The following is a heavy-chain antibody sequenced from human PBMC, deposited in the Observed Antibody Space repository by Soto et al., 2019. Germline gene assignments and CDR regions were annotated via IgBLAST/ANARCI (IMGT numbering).Heavy chain of an antibody. CDR2: IYYSGST. CDR3: ASLSGYGAVGDYFDY. CDR1: GGSISSSSYY. J-gene: IGHJ4*02. Sequence: PSETLSLTCTVSGGSISSSSYYWGWIRQPPGKGLEWIGSIYYSGSTYYNPSLKSRVTISVDTSKNQFSLKLSSVTAADTAVYYCASLSGYGAVGDYFDYWGQGTLVTVSS. D-gene: IGHD5-12*01. V-gene: IGHV4-39*01.